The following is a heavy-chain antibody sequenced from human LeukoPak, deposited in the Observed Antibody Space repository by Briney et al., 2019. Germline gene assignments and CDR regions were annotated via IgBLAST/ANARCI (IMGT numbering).Heavy chain of an antibody. CDR2: ISGSGGST. V-gene: IGHV3-23*01. Sequence: GGSLRLSCAASGFTFSSYAISWVRQAPGKGLEWVSAISGSGGSTYYTDSVKGRFTISRDNSKNTLYLQMNSLRAEDTAVYYCAKDGPGDFWSGYYLFDYWGQGALVTVSS. D-gene: IGHD3-3*01. CDR3: AKDGPGDFWSGYYLFDY. J-gene: IGHJ4*02. CDR1: GFTFSSYA.